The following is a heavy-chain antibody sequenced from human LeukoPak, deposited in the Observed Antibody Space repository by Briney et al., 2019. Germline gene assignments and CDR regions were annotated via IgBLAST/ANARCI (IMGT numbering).Heavy chain of an antibody. CDR2: INPNSGGT. Sequence: AASVKVSCKASGYTFTGYYMHWVRQAPGQGLEWMGWINPNSGGTNYAHKFQGWVTMTRDTSISTAYMELSRLRSDDTAVYYCAAKAPSYYYETPLYWGQGTLVTVSS. CDR3: AAKAPSYYYETPLY. CDR1: GYTFTGYY. V-gene: IGHV1-2*04. J-gene: IGHJ4*02. D-gene: IGHD3-22*01.